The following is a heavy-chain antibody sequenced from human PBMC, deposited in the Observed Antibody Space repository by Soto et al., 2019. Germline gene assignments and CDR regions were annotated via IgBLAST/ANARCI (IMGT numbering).Heavy chain of an antibody. J-gene: IGHJ4*02. D-gene: IGHD3-3*01. V-gene: IGHV3-23*01. CDR2: ISGSGGST. CDR1: GFTFSSYA. CDR3: AKTSRGYDFWSGYYTGMGYFDY. Sequence: GGSLRLSCAASGFTFSSYAMSWVRQAPGKGLEWVSAISGSGGSTYYADSVKGRFTISRDNSKNTLYLQMNSLRAEDTAVYYCAKTSRGYDFWSGYYTGMGYFDYWGQGTLVTVSS.